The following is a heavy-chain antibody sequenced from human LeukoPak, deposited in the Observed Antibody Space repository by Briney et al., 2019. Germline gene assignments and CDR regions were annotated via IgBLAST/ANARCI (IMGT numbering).Heavy chain of an antibody. J-gene: IGHJ6*02. Sequence: GGSLRLSCAVSGFTFSNYWVTWVRQTPGKGLEFVANINQDGSVKNYVGSVKGRFTISRDNAKNSLYLQMNSLRAEDTAVYYCARDHMQVGWFGELVPYYYYYGMDVWGQGTTVTVSS. D-gene: IGHD3-10*01. V-gene: IGHV3-7*01. CDR1: GFTFSNYW. CDR2: INQDGSVK. CDR3: ARDHMQVGWFGELVPYYYYYGMDV.